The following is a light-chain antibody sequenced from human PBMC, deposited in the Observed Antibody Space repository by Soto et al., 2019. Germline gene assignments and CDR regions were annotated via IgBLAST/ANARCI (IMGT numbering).Light chain of an antibody. CDR3: QQYNCWPLT. CDR1: QSVSSN. J-gene: IGKJ4*01. Sequence: EIVMTQSPATLSVSPGERATLSFRASQSVSSNLAWYQQKPGQTPKLLIYVSSTRATGIPARFSGSGSGTEFTLTISSLQSEDFAVYSCQQYNCWPLTFGGGTKVEFK. V-gene: IGKV3-15*01. CDR2: VSS.